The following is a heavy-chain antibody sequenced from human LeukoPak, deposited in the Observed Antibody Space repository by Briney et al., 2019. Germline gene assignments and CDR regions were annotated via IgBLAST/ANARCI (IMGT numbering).Heavy chain of an antibody. D-gene: IGHD3-16*01. CDR2: IKQDGGDK. CDR3: ARGRGEDY. Sequence: GGSLRLSCAASGFTFSSYWMTWVRQAPGKGLEWVANIKQDGGDKYYVDSVKGRFTISRDNAKNSLYLQMNSLRAGDTAVYYCARGRGEDYWGQETLVTVSS. J-gene: IGHJ4*02. V-gene: IGHV3-7*04. CDR1: GFTFSSYW.